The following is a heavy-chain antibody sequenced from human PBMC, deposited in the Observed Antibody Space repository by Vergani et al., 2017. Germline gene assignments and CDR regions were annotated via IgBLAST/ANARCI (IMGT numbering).Heavy chain of an antibody. D-gene: IGHD5-12*01. Sequence: QVQLVESGGGVVQPGRSLRLSCAASGFTFSSYGMHWVRQAPGKGLEWVAVIWYAGSNKYYADSVKGRFTISRDNSKNTRYLQMNRLRAEDTAVYYCARTGFRGYGYYYYYMDVWGKGTTVTVSS. CDR3: ARTGFRGYGYYYYYMDV. CDR2: IWYAGSNK. J-gene: IGHJ6*03. CDR1: GFTFSSYG. V-gene: IGHV3-33*01.